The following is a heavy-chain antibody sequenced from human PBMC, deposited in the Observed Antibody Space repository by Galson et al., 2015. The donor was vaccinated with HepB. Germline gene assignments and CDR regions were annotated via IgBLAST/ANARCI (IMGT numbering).Heavy chain of an antibody. Sequence: SLRLSCAASGFTFRSYSMNWVRQSPGKGLELVSHISSGSVTIYYADSVKGRFTISRDNAKSSLYLQMNSLRAEDTAVYYCARDRMGGDYGDYSFDYWGQGPLVTVSS. V-gene: IGHV3-48*01. J-gene: IGHJ4*02. CDR2: ISSGSVTI. CDR3: ARDRMGGDYGDYSFDY. CDR1: GFTFRSYS. D-gene: IGHD4-17*01.